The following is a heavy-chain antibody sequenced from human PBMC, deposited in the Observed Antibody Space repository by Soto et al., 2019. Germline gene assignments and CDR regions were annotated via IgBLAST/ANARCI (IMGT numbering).Heavy chain of an antibody. CDR1: GGSIRSSNYY. Sequence: QLQLQESGPGLVKPSETLSLTCTVSGGSIRSSNYYWGWIRQPPGKGLEWIGSIYHSGSTHHNPSLKGRFTLSVDTSTNQFSLKVNSVTAADTAVYYCARHAMLYYYDSSGYPDYWGQGTLVTVSS. D-gene: IGHD3-22*01. CDR2: IYHSGST. CDR3: ARHAMLYYYDSSGYPDY. V-gene: IGHV4-39*01. J-gene: IGHJ4*02.